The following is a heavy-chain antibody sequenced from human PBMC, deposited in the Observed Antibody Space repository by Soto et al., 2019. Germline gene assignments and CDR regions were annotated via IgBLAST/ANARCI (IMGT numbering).Heavy chain of an antibody. J-gene: IGHJ6*02. CDR3: ARDLRYCSGGSCYSAPSQYYYGMDV. D-gene: IGHD2-15*01. CDR1: VFTFTTYA. V-gene: IGHV3-30-3*01. Sequence: PGWSLRLSCASSVFTFTTYAMHWVRQAPGKGLEWVAVVSYDGSNKYHAESVKGRFTISRDNSKNTLFLQMNSLRAEDTAVYYCARDLRYCSGGSCYSAPSQYYYGMDVWGQGTTVTVSS. CDR2: VSYDGSNK.